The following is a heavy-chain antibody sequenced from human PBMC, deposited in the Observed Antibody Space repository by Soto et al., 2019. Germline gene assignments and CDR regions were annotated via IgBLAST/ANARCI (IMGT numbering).Heavy chain of an antibody. CDR1: GFTFSSYA. CDR2: ISGSGANT. CDR3: AKPPRAYQLLLLPFDY. V-gene: IGHV3-23*01. J-gene: IGHJ4*02. Sequence: EVQLLESGGGLVQPGGSLRLSCAASGFTFSSYAMNWVRQAPGKGLERVSAISGSGANTYYADSVKGRFTISRDNSKNTLYLQMNSMRAEDTAVYYCAKPPRAYQLLLLPFDYWGQGTLVTVSS. D-gene: IGHD2-2*01.